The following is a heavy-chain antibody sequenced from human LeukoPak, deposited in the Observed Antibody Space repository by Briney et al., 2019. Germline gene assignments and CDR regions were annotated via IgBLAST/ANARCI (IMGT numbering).Heavy chain of an antibody. CDR2: ISSSGSTI. CDR3: ARGIAARWELLGALDI. J-gene: IGHJ3*02. CDR1: GFTFSSYE. D-gene: IGHD3-10*01. V-gene: IGHV3-48*03. Sequence: PGGSLRLSCAASGFTFSSYEMNWVRQAPGKGLEWVSYISSSGSTIYYADSVKGRFTISRDNAKNSLYLQMNSLRAEDTAVYYCARGIAARWELLGALDIWGQGTMVTVSS.